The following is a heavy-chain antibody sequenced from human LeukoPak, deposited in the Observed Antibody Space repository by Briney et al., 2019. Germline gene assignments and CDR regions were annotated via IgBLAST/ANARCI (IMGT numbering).Heavy chain of an antibody. V-gene: IGHV4-30-2*01. D-gene: IGHD2-15*01. CDR1: GGSFSGYS. J-gene: IGHJ4*02. CDR3: ARARELSYFDY. Sequence: PSETLSLTCAVYGGSFSGYSWSWIRQPPGKGLEWIGYIYHSGSTYYNPSLKSRVTISVDRSKNQFSLKLSSVTAADTAVYYCARARELSYFDYWGQGTLVTVSS. CDR2: IYHSGST.